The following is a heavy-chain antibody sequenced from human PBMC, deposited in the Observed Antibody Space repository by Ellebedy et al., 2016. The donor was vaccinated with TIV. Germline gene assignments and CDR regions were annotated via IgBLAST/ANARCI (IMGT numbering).Heavy chain of an antibody. CDR2: ISYNGSA. V-gene: IGHV4-59*01. CDR1: GGSISGYY. D-gene: IGHD6-13*01. Sequence: MPSETLSLTCTVSGGSISGYYWSWIRQPPGKGLEWIGYISYNGSANYNPSLKSRVTISGDTSKNQFSLRLSSVTAADTAVYYCARDEVYSSSWYAYYYYGMDVWGQGTTVTVSS. J-gene: IGHJ6*02. CDR3: ARDEVYSSSWYAYYYYGMDV.